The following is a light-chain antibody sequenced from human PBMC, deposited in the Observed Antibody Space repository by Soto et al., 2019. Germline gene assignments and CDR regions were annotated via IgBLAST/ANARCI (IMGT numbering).Light chain of an antibody. V-gene: IGKV1-27*01. J-gene: IGKJ2*01. Sequence: DIQMTQSPSSLSASVGDRVTITCRASQDISNYLAWYQQNPGKVPKLLIYAASTVQSGVPSRFSGSGSGTNFTITSHQLQPEDVATYYWQRLKSAPYTFGQGTKLEIK. CDR3: QRLKSAPYT. CDR2: AAS. CDR1: QDISNY.